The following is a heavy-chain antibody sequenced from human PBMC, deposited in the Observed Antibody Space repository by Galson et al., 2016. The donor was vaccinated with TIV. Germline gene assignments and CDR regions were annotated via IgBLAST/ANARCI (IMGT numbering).Heavy chain of an antibody. J-gene: IGHJ6*02. CDR3: ARAATMRVADYYYGMDV. CDR1: GSTFTDSY. Sequence: SLRLSCAVSGSTFTDSYMNWIRQAPGKGLGWVSYISNGGSITYYADFVKGRFTISRDNAKNSLYLDMNSLTDEDTAVYYGARAATMRVADYYYGMDVWGRGTAVIVSS. D-gene: IGHD3-22*01. V-gene: IGHV3-11*04. CDR2: ISNGGSIT.